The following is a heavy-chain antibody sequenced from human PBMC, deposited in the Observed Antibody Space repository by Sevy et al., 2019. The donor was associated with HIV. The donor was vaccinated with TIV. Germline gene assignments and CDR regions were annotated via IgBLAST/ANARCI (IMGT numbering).Heavy chain of an antibody. CDR1: GFTFSSYS. Sequence: GGSLRLSCAASGFTFSSYSMNWVRQAPGKGLEWVSYISSSSSTIYYEDSVKGRFTISRDNAKNQLYLQMNSLRDEATAVYYCARGGGKQWLAQTLNAFDIWGQGTMVTVSS. D-gene: IGHD6-19*01. J-gene: IGHJ3*02. V-gene: IGHV3-48*02. CDR2: ISSSSSTI. CDR3: ARGGGKQWLAQTLNAFDI.